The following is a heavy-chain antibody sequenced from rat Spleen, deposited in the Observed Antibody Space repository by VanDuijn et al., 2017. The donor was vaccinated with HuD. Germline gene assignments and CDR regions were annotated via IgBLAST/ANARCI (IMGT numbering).Heavy chain of an antibody. CDR2: ISYDGGST. V-gene: IGHV5-20*01. CDR3: ARAGYLRDWYFDF. D-gene: IGHD2-2*01. CDR1: GFTFSDYY. J-gene: IGHJ1*01. Sequence: EVQLAGSGGGLVQPGRSLKLSCAASGFTFSDYYMAWVRQAPTKGLEWVASISYDGGSTYYRDSVKGRFTVSRDDAKSTLYLQIDSLRSEDTATYYCARAGYLRDWYFDFWGPGTMVTVSS.